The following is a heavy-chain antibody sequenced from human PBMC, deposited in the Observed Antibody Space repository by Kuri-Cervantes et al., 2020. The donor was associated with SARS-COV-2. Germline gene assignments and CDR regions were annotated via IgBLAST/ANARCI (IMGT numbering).Heavy chain of an antibody. CDR1: GFSLNTSGMC. D-gene: IGHD1-26*01. V-gene: IGHV2-70*11. CDR3: ARMANSGSANWFDP. J-gene: IGHJ5*02. CDR2: IDWDDDK. Sequence: SGPTLVKPTQTLTLTCTFSGFSLNTSGMCVSWIRQPPGKALEWLARIDWDDDKYYNTFLQTRLSIAKDTSKNQVVLTMTNMDPVDTATYYCARMANSGSANWFDPWGQGTLVTVSS.